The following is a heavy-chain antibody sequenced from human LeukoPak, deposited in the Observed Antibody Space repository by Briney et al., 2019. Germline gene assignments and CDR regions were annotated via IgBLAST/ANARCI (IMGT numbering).Heavy chain of an antibody. CDR3: ARGEPQEFHY. CDR1: GCSLTSNW. CDR2: IAPRDSYT. Sequence: GESLKVSCKGSGCSLTSNWLNRVRPIHGEGLAGMGRIAPRDSYTNYSPSFQGHVTISADKSISTAYLQWSSLKSLDTAMYYCARGEPQEFHYWGQGTLVTVSS. V-gene: IGHV5-10-1*01. J-gene: IGHJ4*02.